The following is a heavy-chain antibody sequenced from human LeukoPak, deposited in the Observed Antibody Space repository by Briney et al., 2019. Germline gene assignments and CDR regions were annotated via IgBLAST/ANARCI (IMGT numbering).Heavy chain of an antibody. CDR1: AYTFTTYG. Sequence: ASVKVSCKSSAYTFTTYGISWVRQAPGQGLEWMGWISAYNGNTNYAQKLQGRVTMTTDTSTSTAYMELRSLRSDDTAVYYCARDLRLLEWSSEFDYWGQGTLVTVSS. CDR3: ARDLRLLEWSSEFDY. D-gene: IGHD3-3*01. V-gene: IGHV1-18*01. J-gene: IGHJ4*02. CDR2: ISAYNGNT.